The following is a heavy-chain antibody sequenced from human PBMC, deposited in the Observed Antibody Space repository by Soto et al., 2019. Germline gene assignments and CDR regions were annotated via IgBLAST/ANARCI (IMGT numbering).Heavy chain of an antibody. V-gene: IGHV4-59*01. Sequence: PSETLSLTCTVSGGSISSYYWSWIRQPPGKGLEWIGYIYYSGSTNYNPSLKSRVTISVDTSKNQFSLKLSSVTAADTAVYYCASAGISGVTNYYYYMDVWGKGTTVTVSS. CDR3: ASAGISGVTNYYYYMDV. CDR2: IYYSGST. CDR1: GGSISSYY. J-gene: IGHJ6*03. D-gene: IGHD3-3*02.